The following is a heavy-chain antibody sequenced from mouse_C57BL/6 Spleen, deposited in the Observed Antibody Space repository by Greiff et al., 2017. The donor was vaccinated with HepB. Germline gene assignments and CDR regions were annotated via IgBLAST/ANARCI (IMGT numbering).Heavy chain of an antibody. V-gene: IGHV1-5*01. Sequence: VQLQQSGTVLARPGASVKMSCKTSGYTFTSYWMHWVKQRPGQGLEWIGAIYPGNSDTSYNQKFKGKAKLTAVTSASTAYMELSSLTNEDSAGYYCTRSRDYDGFAYWGQGTLVTISA. CDR1: GYTFTSYW. CDR2: IYPGNSDT. CDR3: TRSRDYDGFAY. D-gene: IGHD2-4*01. J-gene: IGHJ3*01.